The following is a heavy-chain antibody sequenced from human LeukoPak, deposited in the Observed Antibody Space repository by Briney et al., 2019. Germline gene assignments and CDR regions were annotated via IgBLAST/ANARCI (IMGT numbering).Heavy chain of an antibody. CDR3: AKDYYGNWYFDL. J-gene: IGHJ2*01. V-gene: IGHV3-23*01. Sequence: GGALRLSCAASGFTFSSYGMSWVRQAPGKGLEWVSAISTGGGSTYYADSVKGRFTISRDNSKNTLYLQMNSLRAEDTPVYYCAKDYYGNWYFDLWGRGTLVTVSS. CDR2: ISTGGGST. CDR1: GFTFSSYG. D-gene: IGHD3-10*01.